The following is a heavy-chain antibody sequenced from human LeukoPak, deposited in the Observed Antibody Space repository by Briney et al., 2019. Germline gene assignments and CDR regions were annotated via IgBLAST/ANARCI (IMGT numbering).Heavy chain of an antibody. J-gene: IGHJ6*02. CDR1: GFTFSSYS. V-gene: IGHV3-48*04. Sequence: GGSLRLPCAASGFTFSSYSMNWVRQAPGKGLEWVSYISSSSSTIYYADSVKGRFTISRDNAKNSLYLQMNSLRAEDTAVYYCAREAARLYYYGMDVWGQGTTVTVSS. CDR3: AREAARLYYYGMDV. D-gene: IGHD6-25*01. CDR2: ISSSSSTI.